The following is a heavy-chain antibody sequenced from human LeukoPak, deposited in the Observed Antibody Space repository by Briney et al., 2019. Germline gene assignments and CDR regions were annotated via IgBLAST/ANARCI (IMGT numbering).Heavy chain of an antibody. J-gene: IGHJ4*02. Sequence: ASVKVSCKASGYTFTSYYMHWVRQAPGQGLERMGIINPSGGSTSYAQKFQGRVTMTRDTSTSTVYMELSSLRSEDTAMYYCARDQRGPGVVEDYWGQGTLVTVSS. D-gene: IGHD3-3*01. CDR3: ARDQRGPGVVEDY. CDR2: INPSGGST. CDR1: GYTFTSYY. V-gene: IGHV1-46*01.